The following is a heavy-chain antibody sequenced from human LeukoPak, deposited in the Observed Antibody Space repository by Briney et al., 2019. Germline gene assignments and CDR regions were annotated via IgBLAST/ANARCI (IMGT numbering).Heavy chain of an antibody. CDR1: GGSISSYY. D-gene: IGHD3-3*02. Sequence: PSETLSLTCTVSGGSISSYYWSWIRQPPGKGLEWIGHIYYSGSTNYNPSLKSRVTISVDTSKNQFSLKLSSVTAADTAVYYCARAPFLEWLLYGYYFDYWGQGTLVTVSS. CDR2: IYYSGST. J-gene: IGHJ4*02. CDR3: ARAPFLEWLLYGYYFDY. V-gene: IGHV4-59*01.